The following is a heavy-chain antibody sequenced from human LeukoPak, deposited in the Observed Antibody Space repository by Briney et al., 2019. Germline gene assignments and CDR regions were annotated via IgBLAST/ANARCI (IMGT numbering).Heavy chain of an antibody. CDR2: ISGSGGST. Sequence: PGVALRLSCAASGFTFSSHDMRWVRQAPGKGLEWVSAISGSGGSTFYADSVKGRFTISRDNSKNTLYLQMNSRRAEDTAVYYCAKSRAIVGVVAATPLDYWGQGTPVTVSS. V-gene: IGHV3-23*01. CDR1: GFTFSSHD. D-gene: IGHD2-15*01. CDR3: AKSRAIVGVVAATPLDY. J-gene: IGHJ4*02.